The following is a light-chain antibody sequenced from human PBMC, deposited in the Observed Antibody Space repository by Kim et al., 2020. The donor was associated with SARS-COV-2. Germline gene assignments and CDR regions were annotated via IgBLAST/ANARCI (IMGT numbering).Light chain of an antibody. J-gene: IGKJ1*01. CDR3: HQYNSHPRT. Sequence: DIQMTQSPSSLSASVGDRVTITCRASQGISSWLGWYQLKPEKAPKPLIYAASSLQTGVPSRFSGSGSGTDFTLTISSLQPEDFATYYCHQYNSHPRTFGQGTKVDIK. V-gene: IGKV1D-16*01. CDR2: AAS. CDR1: QGISSW.